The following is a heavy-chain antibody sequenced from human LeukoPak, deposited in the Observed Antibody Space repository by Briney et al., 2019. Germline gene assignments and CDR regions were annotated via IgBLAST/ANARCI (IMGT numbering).Heavy chain of an antibody. CDR3: ARGGSSGRTGDY. J-gene: IGHJ4*02. V-gene: IGHV4-4*07. D-gene: IGHD3-10*01. Sequence: SQTLSLTCTVSGGSISRYWWGWIRQPAGKRLEWNGQIYSSGFTNYNPSLKSRVTMSVDTSKNQFSLNLSSVTAADTAVYYCARGGSSGRTGDYWGQGTLVTVTS. CDR2: IYSSGFT. CDR1: GGSISRYW.